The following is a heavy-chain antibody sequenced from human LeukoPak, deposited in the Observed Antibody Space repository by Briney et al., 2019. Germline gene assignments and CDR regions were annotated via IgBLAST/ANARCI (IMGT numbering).Heavy chain of an antibody. Sequence: GRSLRLSCAASGFTFSSYVMHWVRQAPGKGLEWVAVISYDGSNKYYADSVKGRFTISRDNSKNTLYLQMNSLRAEDTAVYYCAKDAPRGGFDYWGQGTLVTVSS. CDR2: ISYDGSNK. J-gene: IGHJ4*02. D-gene: IGHD3-10*01. V-gene: IGHV3-30*18. CDR1: GFTFSSYV. CDR3: AKDAPRGGFDY.